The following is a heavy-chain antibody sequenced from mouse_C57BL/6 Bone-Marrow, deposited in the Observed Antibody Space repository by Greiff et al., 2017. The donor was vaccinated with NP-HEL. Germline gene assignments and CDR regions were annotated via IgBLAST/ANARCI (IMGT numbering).Heavy chain of an antibody. CDR2: IWTGGGT. Sequence: VKLMESGPGLVAPSQSLSITCTVSGFSLTSYAISWVRQPPGKGLEWLGVIWTGGGTNYNSALKSRLSISKDNSKSQVFLKMNSLQTDDTARYYCARKAIYDGYYYAMDYWGQGTSVTVSS. CDR3: ARKAIYDGYYYAMDY. V-gene: IGHV2-9-1*01. J-gene: IGHJ4*01. D-gene: IGHD2-3*01. CDR1: GFSLTSYA.